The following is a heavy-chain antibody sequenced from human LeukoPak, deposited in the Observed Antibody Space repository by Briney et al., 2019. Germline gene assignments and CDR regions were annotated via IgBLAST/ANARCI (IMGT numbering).Heavy chain of an antibody. CDR1: GFALSSYD. Sequence: GGSLRLSCAASGFALSSYDIHWVRQTTGKGLEWVSAIDTTGGTYYPGSVEGRFIISRDNVQNSFHLQMNSLRDADTAVYYCVRGGFCGVDCPAYFDLWGRGTLVTVSS. J-gene: IGHJ2*01. CDR3: VRGGFCGVDCPAYFDL. V-gene: IGHV3-13*04. CDR2: IDTTGGT. D-gene: IGHD2-21*02.